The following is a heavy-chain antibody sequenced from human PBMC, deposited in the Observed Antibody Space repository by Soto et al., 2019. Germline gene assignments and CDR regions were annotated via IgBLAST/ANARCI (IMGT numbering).Heavy chain of an antibody. CDR1: GGSISSGDYY. CDR3: ARAFRWMVRENDGMDV. V-gene: IGHV4-30-4*01. CDR2: IYYSGST. J-gene: IGHJ6*02. Sequence: QVQLQESGPGLVKPSQTLSLTCTVSGGSISSGDYYWSWIRQPPGKGLEWIGYIYYSGSTYYNPSLKGRVTISXXTXKXXSSLKLSSVTAADTAVYYCARAFRWMVRENDGMDVWGQGTTVTVSS. D-gene: IGHD3-10*01.